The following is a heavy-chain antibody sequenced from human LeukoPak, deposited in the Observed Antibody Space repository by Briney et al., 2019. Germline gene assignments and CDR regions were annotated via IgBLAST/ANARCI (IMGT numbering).Heavy chain of an antibody. Sequence: ASVKVSCKASGGTFSSYAISWVRQAPGQGLEWMGGIIPIFGTANYAQKFQGRVTITTDESTSTAYMELSRLRSEDTAVYYCARGPEHCSGGSCYLMDVWGKGTTVTVSS. CDR2: IIPIFGTA. CDR1: GGTFSSYA. J-gene: IGHJ6*04. D-gene: IGHD2-15*01. V-gene: IGHV1-69*05. CDR3: ARGPEHCSGGSCYLMDV.